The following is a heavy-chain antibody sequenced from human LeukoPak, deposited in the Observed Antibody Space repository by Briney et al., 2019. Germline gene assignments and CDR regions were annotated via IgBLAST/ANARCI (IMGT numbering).Heavy chain of an antibody. J-gene: IGHJ4*02. Sequence: PSETLSLTCAVYGESLNIYYWSWIRQPPGKGLEWIGEINQSGRTNYNPSLKSRVTISVDTSKNQFSLKLTSVTAADTAMYYCASSLRAVDWQFDYWGQGTLVTVSS. CDR3: ASSLRAVDWQFDY. D-gene: IGHD3-9*01. V-gene: IGHV4-34*01. CDR1: GESLNIYY. CDR2: INQSGRT.